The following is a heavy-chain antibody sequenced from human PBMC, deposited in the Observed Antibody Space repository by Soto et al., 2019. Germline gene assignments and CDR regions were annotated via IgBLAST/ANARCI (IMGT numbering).Heavy chain of an antibody. D-gene: IGHD5-12*01. J-gene: IGHJ4*02. CDR1: GGSVSSGDYY. Sequence: SETLSLTCTVSGGSVSSGDYYWSWIRQPPGEGLEWIGYIYYSGSTYYNPSLKSRVTISVDTSKNQFSLKLSSVTAADTAVYYCARGHIVATIPFDYWGQGTLVTVSS. V-gene: IGHV4-30-4*01. CDR2: IYYSGST. CDR3: ARGHIVATIPFDY.